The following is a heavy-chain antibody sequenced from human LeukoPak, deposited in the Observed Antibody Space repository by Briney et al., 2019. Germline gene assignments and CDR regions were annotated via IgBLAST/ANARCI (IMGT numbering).Heavy chain of an antibody. D-gene: IGHD3-22*01. Sequence: GASVKVSCKASGYTFTSYDINWVRQATGQGLEWMGWMNPNSGNTGYAQKFQGRVTMTRNTSISTAYMELSSLRSEDTAVYYCARDHWANDYDSSGYLDYWGQGTLVTVSS. CDR1: GYTFTSYD. CDR3: ARDHWANDYDSSGYLDY. CDR2: MNPNSGNT. J-gene: IGHJ4*02. V-gene: IGHV1-8*01.